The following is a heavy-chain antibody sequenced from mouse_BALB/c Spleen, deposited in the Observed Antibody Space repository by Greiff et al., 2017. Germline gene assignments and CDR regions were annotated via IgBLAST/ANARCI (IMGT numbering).Heavy chain of an antibody. V-gene: IGHV14-3*02. J-gene: IGHJ2*01. Sequence: EVKLMESGAELVKPGASVKLSCTASGFNIKDTYMHWVKQRPEQGLEWIGRIDPANGNTKYDPKFQGKATITADTSSNTAYLQLSSLTSEDTAVYYCARIYYYGSSYYYFDYWGQGTTLTVSS. CDR2: IDPANGNT. CDR3: ARIYYYGSSYYYFDY. D-gene: IGHD1-1*01. CDR1: GFNIKDTY.